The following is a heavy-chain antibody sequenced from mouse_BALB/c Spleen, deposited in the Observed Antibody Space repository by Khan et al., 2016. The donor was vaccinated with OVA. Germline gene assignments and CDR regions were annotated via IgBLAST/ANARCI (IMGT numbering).Heavy chain of an antibody. J-gene: IGHJ3*01. Sequence: QVHVKQSGAELARPGASVTLSCKASGYTFTDYYINWMRQRTGQGLEWIGEIYPGSDNTYYNEKFKGKATLTADKSSSTAYMQLSSLTSEDSAVYFCAREWAAWFPYWGQGTLVTVSA. CDR2: IYPGSDNT. CDR3: AREWAAWFPY. CDR1: GYTFTDYY. V-gene: IGHV1-77*01.